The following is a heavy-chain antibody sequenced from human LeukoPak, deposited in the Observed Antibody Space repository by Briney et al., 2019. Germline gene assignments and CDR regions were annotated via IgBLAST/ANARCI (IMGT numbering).Heavy chain of an antibody. CDR3: ARHRIVGPTIDY. Sequence: GASVKVSCQASGYTFTGYYMHWVRQAPGQGLEWMGWINPKSGGTNYAQKFQGRVTMTRDTSISTAYMELSRLRSDDTAVYYCARHRIVGPTIDYWGQGTLVTVSS. D-gene: IGHD1-26*01. CDR2: INPKSGGT. V-gene: IGHV1-2*02. CDR1: GYTFTGYY. J-gene: IGHJ4*02.